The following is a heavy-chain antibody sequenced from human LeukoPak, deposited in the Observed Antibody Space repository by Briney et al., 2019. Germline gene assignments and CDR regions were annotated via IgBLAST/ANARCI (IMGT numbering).Heavy chain of an antibody. CDR2: IYYSGST. J-gene: IGHJ4*02. CDR1: GGSISSSIYY. Sequence: PSETLSLTCTVSGGSISSSIYYWGWIRQPPGKGLEWIGSIYYSGSTYYNPSLKSRVTISVDTSKNQFSLKLSSVTAADTAVYYCARLIFLERFDYWGREPWSPSPQ. CDR3: ARLIFLERFDY. V-gene: IGHV4-39*01. D-gene: IGHD3-3*02.